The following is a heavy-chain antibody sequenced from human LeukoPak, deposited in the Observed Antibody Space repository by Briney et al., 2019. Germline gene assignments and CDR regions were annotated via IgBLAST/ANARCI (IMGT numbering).Heavy chain of an antibody. D-gene: IGHD4-23*01. J-gene: IGHJ4*02. CDR1: GFTFSSYS. CDR2: ISSSSSTI. CDR3: AGDPLNDYGANPGY. Sequence: GGSLRLSCAASGFTFSSYSMNWVRQAPGKGLEWISYISSSSSTIDYADSVKGRFTISRDNAKNSLYLQMNSLRDEDTAVYYCAGDPLNDYGANPGYWGQGTLVTVSS. V-gene: IGHV3-48*02.